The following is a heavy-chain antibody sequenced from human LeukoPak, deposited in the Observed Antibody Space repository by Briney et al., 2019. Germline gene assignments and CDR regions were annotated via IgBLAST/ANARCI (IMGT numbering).Heavy chain of an antibody. D-gene: IGHD3-22*01. CDR3: ARGPAYYHDSSGYYY. CDR2: ISAYNGNT. Sequence: ASVKVSCKASGYTFTSYGISWVRQAPGQGREWMGWISAYNGNTNYAQKRQGRVTMTTDTSTSTAYMELRSLRSDDTAVYYCARGPAYYHDSSGYYYWGQGTLVTVSS. J-gene: IGHJ4*02. CDR1: GYTFTSYG. V-gene: IGHV1-18*01.